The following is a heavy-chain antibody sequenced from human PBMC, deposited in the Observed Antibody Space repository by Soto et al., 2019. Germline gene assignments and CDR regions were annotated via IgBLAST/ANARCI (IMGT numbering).Heavy chain of an antibody. J-gene: IGHJ4*02. CDR3: AREKLTYYYDSSGYLWFDY. CDR2: IYTSGST. V-gene: IGHV4-4*07. Sequence: SETLSLTCTVSGGSISSYYWSWIRQPAGKGLEWIGRIYTSGSTNYNPSLKSRVTMSVDASKNQFSLKLSSVTAADTAVYYCAREKLTYYYDSSGYLWFDYWGQGTLVTVSS. CDR1: GGSISSYY. D-gene: IGHD3-22*01.